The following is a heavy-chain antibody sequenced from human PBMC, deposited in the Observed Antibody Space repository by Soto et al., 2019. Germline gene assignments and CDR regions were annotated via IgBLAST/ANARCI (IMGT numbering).Heavy chain of an antibody. CDR3: ATDFYDSSGLRNPDY. CDR1: GYTLTELS. D-gene: IGHD3-22*01. Sequence: ASVKVSGKVSGYTLTELSMHWVRQAPGKGLEWMGGFDPEDGETIYAQKFQGRVTMTEDTSTDTAYMELSSLRSEDTAVYYCATDFYDSSGLRNPDYWGQGTLVTVSS. CDR2: FDPEDGET. V-gene: IGHV1-24*01. J-gene: IGHJ4*02.